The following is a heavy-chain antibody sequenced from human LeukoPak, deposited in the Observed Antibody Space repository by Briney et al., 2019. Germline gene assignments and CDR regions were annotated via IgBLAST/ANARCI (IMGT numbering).Heavy chain of an antibody. D-gene: IGHD2-21*02. CDR3: ARRVVVTAIRGNWFDP. V-gene: IGHV4-34*01. CDR2: INHSGST. J-gene: IGHJ5*02. CDR1: GGSFSGYY. Sequence: SETLSLTCAVSGGSFSGYYWSWIRQPPGKGLEWIGEINHSGSTNYNPSLKSRVTISVDTSKNQFSLKLSSVTAADTAVYYCARRVVVTAIRGNWFDPWGQGTLVTVSS.